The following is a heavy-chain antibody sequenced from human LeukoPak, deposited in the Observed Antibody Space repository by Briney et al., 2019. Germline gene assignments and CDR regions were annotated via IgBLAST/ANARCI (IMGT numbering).Heavy chain of an antibody. CDR1: GDSINSFY. J-gene: IGHJ4*02. Sequence: SETLSLTCTVSGDSINSFYWSWIRQPAGKGLEWIGRIYTSGSTSYNPSLKSRVTISVDTSKNQFSLKLSSVTAADTAVYYCARDKAYFDYWGQGTLVTVSS. D-gene: IGHD2-21*01. CDR2: IYTSGST. V-gene: IGHV4-4*07. CDR3: ARDKAYFDY.